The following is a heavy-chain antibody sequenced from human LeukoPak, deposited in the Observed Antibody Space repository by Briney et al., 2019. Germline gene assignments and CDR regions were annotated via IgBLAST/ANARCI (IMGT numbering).Heavy chain of an antibody. V-gene: IGHV1-2*02. CDR3: AKVVGGSSWYYKYYMDV. Sequence: GASVKVSCEASGYTFTDYYMHWVRQAPGQGLEWMGWINPNSGGTNYAQKFQGRVTMTRDTSISTAYMELSRLRSDDTAVYYCAKVVGGSSWYYKYYMDVWGKGTTVTISS. J-gene: IGHJ6*03. CDR1: GYTFTDYY. CDR2: INPNSGGT. D-gene: IGHD6-13*01.